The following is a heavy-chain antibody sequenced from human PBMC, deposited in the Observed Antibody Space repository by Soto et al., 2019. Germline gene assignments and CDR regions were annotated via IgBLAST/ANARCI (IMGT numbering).Heavy chain of an antibody. CDR1: GFTFSSYW. D-gene: IGHD4-4*01. CDR2: IKQDGSEK. Sequence: GGSLRLSCAASGFTFSSYWMSWVRQAPGKGLEWVANIKQDGSEKYYVDSVKGRFTISRDNAKNSLYLQMNSLRAEDTAVYYCARDKDSNYGDYYYGMDVWGQGTTVTVSS. J-gene: IGHJ6*02. V-gene: IGHV3-7*01. CDR3: ARDKDSNYGDYYYGMDV.